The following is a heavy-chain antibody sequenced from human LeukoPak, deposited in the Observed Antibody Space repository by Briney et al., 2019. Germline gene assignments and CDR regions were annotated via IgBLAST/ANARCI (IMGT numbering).Heavy chain of an antibody. CDR1: GGSLSGHY. J-gene: IGHJ3*01. Sequence: SETLSLTCTVSGGSLSGHYWSWIRQSPGKRLEWIGYVSYTGRTKYNPSLQSRVTISIDTSKSQFSLKLTSVTSADTAVYSCARLLDNDISGDPDTFDVWGQGTTVIVSS. CDR3: ARLLDNDISGDPDTFDV. CDR2: VSYTGRT. D-gene: IGHD3-22*01. V-gene: IGHV4-59*11.